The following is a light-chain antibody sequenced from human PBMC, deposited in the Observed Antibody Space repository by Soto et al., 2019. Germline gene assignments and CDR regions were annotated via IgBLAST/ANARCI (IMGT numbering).Light chain of an antibody. CDR2: WAS. V-gene: IGKV4-1*01. Sequence: DIVMTQSPDSLTVSLGERATINCKSSQTVLYSSNNKNYLAWYQHKPGQPPKLLIYWASTREFGVPDRFSGSGSAPDFTLTISSLQAEDVAVYYCQQYYTTPRTFGQGTKVEIK. J-gene: IGKJ1*01. CDR1: QTVLYSSNNKNY. CDR3: QQYYTTPRT.